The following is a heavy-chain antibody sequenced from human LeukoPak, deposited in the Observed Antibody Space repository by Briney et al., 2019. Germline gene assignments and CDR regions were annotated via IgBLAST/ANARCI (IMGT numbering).Heavy chain of an antibody. J-gene: IGHJ5*02. D-gene: IGHD2-2*01. Sequence: SETLSLTCAVYGGSFSGYYWSWIRQPPGKGLEWIGGINHSGSTNYNPSLKSRVTISVDTSKNQFSLKLSSVTAADTAVYYCARGGRGGGYCSSTSCYGLDNWFDPWGQGTLVTVSS. V-gene: IGHV4-34*01. CDR1: GGSFSGYY. CDR2: INHSGST. CDR3: ARGGRGGGYCSSTSCYGLDNWFDP.